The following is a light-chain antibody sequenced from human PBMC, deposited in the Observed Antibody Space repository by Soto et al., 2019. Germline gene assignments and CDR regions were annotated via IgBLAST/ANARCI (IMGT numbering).Light chain of an antibody. CDR1: SGHSTYA. CDR3: QAWATDTVV. J-gene: IGLJ3*02. V-gene: IGLV4-69*01. Sequence: QSVLTQSPSASASLGASVKLTCTLSSGHSTYAIAWHQQQPEKGPRYLMKLNSDGSHTKGDGIPDRFSGSSSGAERYLTISSLHSGDEADYYCQAWATDTVVFGGGTKLTV. CDR2: LNSDGSH.